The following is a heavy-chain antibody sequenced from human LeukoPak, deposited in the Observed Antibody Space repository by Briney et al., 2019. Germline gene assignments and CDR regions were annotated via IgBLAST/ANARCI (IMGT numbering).Heavy chain of an antibody. CDR3: ARDKPSDANDAFDI. J-gene: IGHJ3*02. Sequence: SETLSLTCTVSGGSLSSYYWSWIRQPAGKGLEWIGRIYTSGSTNYNPSLKSRVTISVDTSKNQFSLKLSSVTAADTAVYYCARDKPSDANDAFDIWGQGTMVTVSS. CDR1: GGSLSSYY. D-gene: IGHD2-2*01. CDR2: IYTSGST. V-gene: IGHV4-4*07.